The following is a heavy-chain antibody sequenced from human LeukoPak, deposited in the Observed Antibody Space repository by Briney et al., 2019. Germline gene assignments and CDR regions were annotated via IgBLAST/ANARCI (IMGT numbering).Heavy chain of an antibody. CDR1: GDSIRTYY. CDR2: IQTGGST. J-gene: IGHJ4*02. D-gene: IGHD3-9*01. Sequence: SETLSLTCTVSGDSIRTYYWSWIRQPAEKGLEWIGRIQTGGSTNYNPSVKSRLTMSVDTSKNQFSLKLSSVTAADTAVYYCARGPYSYDILTAYPYYFDYWGQGTLVTVSS. V-gene: IGHV4-4*07. CDR3: ARGPYSYDILTAYPYYFDY.